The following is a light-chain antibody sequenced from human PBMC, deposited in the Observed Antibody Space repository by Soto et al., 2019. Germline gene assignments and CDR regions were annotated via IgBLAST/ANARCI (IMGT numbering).Light chain of an antibody. Sequence: DIQMTQSPSSLSASVGDRVTITCRASQGISNNLAWYQQKPGKVPKLLIYAASTLQSGDPSRFSGNGSGTDFTMTIRSLHPEDVSTYYGQKYNRAPRSFRQGTKVEI. V-gene: IGKV1-27*01. CDR2: AAS. J-gene: IGKJ1*01. CDR3: QKYNRAPRS. CDR1: QGISNN.